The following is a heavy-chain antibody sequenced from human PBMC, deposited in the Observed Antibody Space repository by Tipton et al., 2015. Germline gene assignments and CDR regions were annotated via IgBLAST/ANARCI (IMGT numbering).Heavy chain of an antibody. CDR1: GFTFDDYG. CDR2: IDWNGGRT. D-gene: IGHD6-13*01. J-gene: IGHJ4*02. Sequence: GSLRLSCAASGFTFDDYGMTWVRQVPGKGLEWVAGIDWNGGRTGYADSVKGRFIISGDNAQNSLFLQMNSLTAEDTAFYYCAREGSSWYFGVYWGQGTLVSVSS. CDR3: AREGSSWYFGVY. V-gene: IGHV3-20*04.